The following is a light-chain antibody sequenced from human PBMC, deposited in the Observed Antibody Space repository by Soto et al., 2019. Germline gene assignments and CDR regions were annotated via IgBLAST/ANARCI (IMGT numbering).Light chain of an antibody. V-gene: IGLV2-8*01. CDR3: SSYSGSSPYV. J-gene: IGLJ1*01. Sequence: QSVLTQPPSASGSPGQSVTISCTGTSSDIGGYNYVSWYQQHPGQAPKLMIYDVSKRPSGVPDRFSGSKSGNTASLTVSGFQAEDEADYYCSSYSGSSPYVFGTGTKVTVL. CDR1: SSDIGGYNY. CDR2: DVS.